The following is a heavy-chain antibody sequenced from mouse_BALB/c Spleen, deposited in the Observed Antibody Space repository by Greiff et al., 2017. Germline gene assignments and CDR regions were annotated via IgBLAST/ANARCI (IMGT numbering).Heavy chain of an antibody. CDR2: INPYYGST. D-gene: IGHD2-4*01. CDR3: ARDYDYDVGAMDY. V-gene: IGHV1-39*01. CDR1: GYSFTDYI. J-gene: IGHJ4*01. Sequence: VQLQQTGPELVKPGASVKISCKASGYSFTDYIMLWVKQSHGKSLEWIGNINPYYGSTSYNLKFKGKATLTVDKSSSTAYMQLNSLTSEDSAVYYCARDYDYDVGAMDYWGQGTSVTVSS.